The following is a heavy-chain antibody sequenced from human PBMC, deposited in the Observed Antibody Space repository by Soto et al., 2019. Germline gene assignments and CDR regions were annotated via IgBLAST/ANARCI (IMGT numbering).Heavy chain of an antibody. CDR1: GFTFSSYE. CDR2: ISSSGSTI. Sequence: GGSLRLSCAASGFTFSSYEMNWVRQAPGKGLEWVSYISSSGSTIYYADSVKGRFTISRDNAKNSLYLQMNSLRAEDTAVYYCASWGFGVVIYYFDYWGQGTLVTVSP. J-gene: IGHJ4*02. D-gene: IGHD3-3*01. CDR3: ASWGFGVVIYYFDY. V-gene: IGHV3-48*03.